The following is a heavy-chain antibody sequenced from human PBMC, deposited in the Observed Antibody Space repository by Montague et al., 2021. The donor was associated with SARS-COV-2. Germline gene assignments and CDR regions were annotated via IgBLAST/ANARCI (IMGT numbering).Heavy chain of an antibody. CDR1: GGSISSSDYY. CDR2: IYYSGST. Sequence: ESLSLTCTVSGGSISSSDYYWGWIRQPPGKGLEWIGTIYYSGSTYYTPSLKSRVTISVDTSKNQFSLKLTSLTAADTAVYYCARSSGYNYDISYYGMDVWGQGTTVTVSS. D-gene: IGHD5-18*01. J-gene: IGHJ6*02. V-gene: IGHV4-39*01. CDR3: ARSSGYNYDISYYGMDV.